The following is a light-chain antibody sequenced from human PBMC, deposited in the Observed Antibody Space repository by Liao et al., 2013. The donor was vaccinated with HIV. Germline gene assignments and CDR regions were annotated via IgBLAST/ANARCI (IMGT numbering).Light chain of an antibody. CDR1: NIGSKS. J-gene: IGLJ1*01. Sequence: SYVLSQAPSLSVAPGRTATITCEADNIGSKSVHWYQQKPGQAPVLVIYYDDDRPSGIPERFSGSNSGNTATLTISRVEAGDEADYYCQLWDRSSAHPCVFGPGTKVTVL. V-gene: IGLV3-21*04. CDR2: YDD. CDR3: QLWDRSSAHPCV.